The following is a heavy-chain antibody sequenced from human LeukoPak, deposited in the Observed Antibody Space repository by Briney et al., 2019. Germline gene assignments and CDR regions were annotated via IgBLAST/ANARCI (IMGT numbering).Heavy chain of an antibody. CDR2: INPNSGGT. J-gene: IGHJ5*02. CDR3: ARGGTWFGELTVFSP. CDR1: GYTFTGYY. Sequence: ASVKVSCKASGYTFTGYYMHWVRQAPGQGLEWMGWINPNSGGTNYAQKLQGRVTMTTDTSTSTAYMELRSLRSDDTAVYYCARGGTWFGELTVFSPWGQGTLVTVSS. V-gene: IGHV1-2*02. D-gene: IGHD3-10*01.